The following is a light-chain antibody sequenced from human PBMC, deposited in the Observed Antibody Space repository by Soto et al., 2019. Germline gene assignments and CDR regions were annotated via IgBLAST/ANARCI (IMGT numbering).Light chain of an antibody. CDR3: QQYSSYPIT. J-gene: IGKJ5*01. Sequence: IQMTQSPSTLSASEGDRVTITCRASQGISSYLAWYQQKPGKAPKLLIYAASTLQSGVPSRFSGSGSGTDFTLTISCLQSEDFATYYCQQYSSYPITFGQGTRLQI. CDR1: QGISSY. V-gene: IGKV1-8*01. CDR2: AAS.